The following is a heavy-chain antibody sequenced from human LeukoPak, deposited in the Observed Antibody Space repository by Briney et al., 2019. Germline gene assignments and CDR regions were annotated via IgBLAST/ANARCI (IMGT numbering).Heavy chain of an antibody. Sequence: PSETLSLTCTVSGGSISSYYWSWIRQPAGKGLEWIGRIYTSGSTNYNPSLKSRVTMSVDTSKNQFSLKLSSVTAADTAVYYCARENYYYGSRGMDVWGQGSTVTVSS. D-gene: IGHD3-10*01. J-gene: IGHJ6*02. CDR1: GGSISSYY. CDR2: IYTSGST. CDR3: ARENYYYGSRGMDV. V-gene: IGHV4-4*07.